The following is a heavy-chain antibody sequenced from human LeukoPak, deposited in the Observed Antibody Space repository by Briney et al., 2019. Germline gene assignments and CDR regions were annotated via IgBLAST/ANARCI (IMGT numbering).Heavy chain of an antibody. J-gene: IGHJ4*02. CDR2: IYDSGST. CDR1: GGSIRSSYYY. CDR3: ASSGSYRFDY. D-gene: IGHD1-26*01. Sequence: SSETLSPTCTVSGGSIRSSYYYWGWIRQPPGKGLEWIGSIYDSGSTYYNPSLKSRVTISVDTSKNQFSLKLNSVTAADTAVYYCASSGSYRFDYWGQGTLVTVSS. V-gene: IGHV4-39*01.